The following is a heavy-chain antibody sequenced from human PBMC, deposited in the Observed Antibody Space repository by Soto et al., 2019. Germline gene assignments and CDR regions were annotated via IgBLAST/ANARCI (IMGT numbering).Heavy chain of an antibody. J-gene: IGHJ5*02. CDR2: IFYSGST. Sequence: SETLSLTCAVSGGSISGSNWWSWIRQPPGKGLEWIGSIFYSGSTYYNPSLKSRVTISVDTSKNQFSLKLSSVTAADTAVYYCARSIFPWGQGTLVTVSS. V-gene: IGHV4-4*02. CDR1: GGSISGSNW. D-gene: IGHD6-6*01. CDR3: ARSIFP.